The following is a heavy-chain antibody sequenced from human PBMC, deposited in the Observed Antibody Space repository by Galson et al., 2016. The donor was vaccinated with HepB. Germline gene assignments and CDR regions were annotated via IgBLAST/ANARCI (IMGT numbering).Heavy chain of an antibody. CDR3: ARLTTGASPEYYYYYGMDV. D-gene: IGHD4-17*01. J-gene: IGHJ6*02. CDR1: GYSFTNYW. V-gene: IGHV5-51*01. CDR2: IYPGDSET. Sequence: QSGAEVKKPGESLKISCQGSGYSFTNYWIGWVRQMPGKGLEWMGIIYPGDSETRYSPSFQGQVTIPADKSISTAYLQWSSLRASDTAMYYCARLTTGASPEYYYYYGMDVWGQGSTVTVS.